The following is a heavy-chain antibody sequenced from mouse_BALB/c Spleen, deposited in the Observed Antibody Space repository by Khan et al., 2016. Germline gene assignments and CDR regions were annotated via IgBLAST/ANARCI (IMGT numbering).Heavy chain of an antibody. J-gene: IGHJ4*01. Sequence: QSQLVQSGPELKKPGETVKISCKASGYTFTNYGMNWVKQAPGKGLKWMGWINTYTGEPTYADDFKGRFAFSLETSASTAYLQINNLKNEDTATYFCASIYDGYYVGLYDAMDYWGQGTSVTVSS. CDR2: INTYTGEP. CDR3: ASIYDGYYVGLYDAMDY. D-gene: IGHD2-3*01. CDR1: GYTFTNYG. V-gene: IGHV9-3-1*01.